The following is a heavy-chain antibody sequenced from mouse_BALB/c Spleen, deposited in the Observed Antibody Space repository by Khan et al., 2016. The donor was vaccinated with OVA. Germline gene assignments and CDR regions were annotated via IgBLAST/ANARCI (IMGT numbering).Heavy chain of an antibody. V-gene: IGHV1-63*02. J-gene: IGHJ2*01. CDR1: GYTFTNYW. Sequence: VQLQESGAELVRPGTSVKMSCKAAGYTFTNYWIGWVKQRPGHGLEWVGDIYPGGGYTNYNEKFKGKATLTVDTSSSTAYMKLSSLTSEESAVNYGVRWGEARATWDYFNDWGQGTTLTVSS. CDR2: IYPGGGYT. CDR3: VRWGEARATWDYFND. D-gene: IGHD3-1*01.